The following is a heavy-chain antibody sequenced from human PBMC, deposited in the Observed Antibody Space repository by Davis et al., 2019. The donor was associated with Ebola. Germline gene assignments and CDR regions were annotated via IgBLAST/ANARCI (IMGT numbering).Heavy chain of an antibody. J-gene: IGHJ4*02. V-gene: IGHV3-21*01. Sequence: GESLKISCAASGFTFSNAWMSWVRQAPGKGLEWVSSISSSSSYIYYADSVKGRFTISRDNAKNSLYLQMNSLRAEDTAVYYCARGHVMAWGPFDHWGQGTPVSVSS. CDR3: ARGHVMAWGPFDH. CDR1: GFTFSNAW. CDR2: ISSSSSYI. D-gene: IGHD3-16*01.